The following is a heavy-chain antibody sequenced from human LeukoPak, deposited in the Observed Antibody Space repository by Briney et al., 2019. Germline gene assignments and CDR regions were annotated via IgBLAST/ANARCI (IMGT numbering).Heavy chain of an antibody. CDR2: ISGSGGST. D-gene: IGHD1-26*01. V-gene: IGHV3-23*01. CDR1: GFTFSRYA. J-gene: IGHJ6*03. CDR3: ARDYGRAYYMDV. Sequence: PGGSLSLFCAASGFTFSRYALSWVRQAPGKGLEWVSAISGSGGSTYYADSVKGRFTISRDNSKNTLYLQTNSLRAEDTAVYYCARDYGRAYYMDVWGKGTTVTVSS.